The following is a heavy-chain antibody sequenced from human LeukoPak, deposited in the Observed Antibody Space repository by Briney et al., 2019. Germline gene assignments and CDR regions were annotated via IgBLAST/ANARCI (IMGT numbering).Heavy chain of an antibody. D-gene: IGHD3-22*01. CDR3: ARDYYDSSGQFDY. Sequence: SVKVSCKASGGTFSSYTVSWVRQAPGQGLEWMGRIIPILGIANYAQKFQGRVTITADKSTSTAYMELSSLRSEDTAVYYCARDYYDSSGQFDYWGQGTLVTVSS. V-gene: IGHV1-69*04. CDR2: IIPILGIA. CDR1: GGTFSSYT. J-gene: IGHJ4*02.